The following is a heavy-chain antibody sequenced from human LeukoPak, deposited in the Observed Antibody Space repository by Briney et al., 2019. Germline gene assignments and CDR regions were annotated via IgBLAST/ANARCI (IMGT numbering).Heavy chain of an antibody. CDR1: GYTFTGYY. Sequence: ASVKVSCKASGYTFTGYYMHWVRQAPGQGLEWMGWINPNSGGTNYAQKFQGRVTMTRDTSISTAYMELSRLRSDDTAVYYCARVPRFGELARTFYGMDVWGQGTTVTVSS. CDR2: INPNSGGT. D-gene: IGHD3-10*01. J-gene: IGHJ6*02. CDR3: ARVPRFGELARTFYGMDV. V-gene: IGHV1-2*02.